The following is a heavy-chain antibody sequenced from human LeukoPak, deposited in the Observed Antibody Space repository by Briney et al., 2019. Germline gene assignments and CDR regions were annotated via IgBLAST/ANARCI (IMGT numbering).Heavy chain of an antibody. J-gene: IGHJ4*02. D-gene: IGHD3-10*01. Sequence: ASVKVSCKASGYTFTSYDINWVRQATGQGLEWMGWMNPNSGNTGYAQKFQGRVTMTEDTSTDTAYMELSSLRSEDTAVYYCATEVLITMVRGVDVDYWGQGTLVTVSS. V-gene: IGHV1-8*01. CDR2: MNPNSGNT. CDR1: GYTFTSYD. CDR3: ATEVLITMVRGVDVDY.